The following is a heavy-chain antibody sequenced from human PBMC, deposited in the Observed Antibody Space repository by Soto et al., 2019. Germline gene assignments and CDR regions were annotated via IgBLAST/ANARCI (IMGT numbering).Heavy chain of an antibody. CDR1: GYTFTSYG. CDR3: TRDLGGQIVDY. CDR2: ISGYNGNT. Sequence: QVQLVQSGAEVKKPGASVKVSCKASGYTFTSYGISWVRQAPGQGLEWMGWISGYNGNTKYAQKLQGRVTMTTDTPTGTVYMELRSRRSDDTAVYYCTRDLGGQIVDYWGQGTLVTVSS. V-gene: IGHV1-18*01. J-gene: IGHJ4*02. D-gene: IGHD1-26*01.